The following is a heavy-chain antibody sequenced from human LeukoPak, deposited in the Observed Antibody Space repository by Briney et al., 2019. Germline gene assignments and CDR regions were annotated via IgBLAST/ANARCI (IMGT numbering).Heavy chain of an antibody. CDR2: IYHSGST. V-gene: IGHV4-39*07. J-gene: IGHJ3*02. D-gene: IGHD3-3*01. CDR3: ARRGYDFWSGYFNSEGAFDI. Sequence: SETLSLTCTVSGGSISTSSYYWGWIRQPPGKGLEWIGSIYHSGSTYYNPSLKSRVTISVDTSKNQFSLKLSSVTAADTAVYYCARRGYDFWSGYFNSEGAFDIWGQGTMVTVSS. CDR1: GGSISTSSYY.